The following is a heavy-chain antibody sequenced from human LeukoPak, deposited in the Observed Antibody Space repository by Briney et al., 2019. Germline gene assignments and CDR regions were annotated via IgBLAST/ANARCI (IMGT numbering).Heavy chain of an antibody. CDR1: GFTFRAYS. J-gene: IGHJ4*02. Sequence: PGGSLRLSCAASGFTFRAYSMNWVRQAPGKEPEWVSHISSSSTIYYADSVKGRFTISRDNAKNSLYLQMNSLRDEDTAVYYCVRGDGWFGELLNFDNWGQGTLVTVSS. D-gene: IGHD3-10*01. CDR2: ISSSSTI. CDR3: VRGDGWFGELLNFDN. V-gene: IGHV3-48*02.